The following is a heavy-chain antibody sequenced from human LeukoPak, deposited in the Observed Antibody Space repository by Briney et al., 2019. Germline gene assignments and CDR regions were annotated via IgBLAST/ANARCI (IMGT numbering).Heavy chain of an antibody. J-gene: IGHJ4*02. CDR2: IYYSGST. D-gene: IGHD3-16*02. CDR1: GGSISSYY. V-gene: IGHV4-59*12. CDR3: ASSDYDYVWGSYRYRDY. Sequence: SETLSLTCTVSGGSISSYYWSWIRQPPGKGLEWIGYIYYSGSTNYNPSLKSRVTISVDTSKNQFSLKLSSVTAADTAVYYCASSDYDYVWGSYRYRDYWGQGTLVTVSS.